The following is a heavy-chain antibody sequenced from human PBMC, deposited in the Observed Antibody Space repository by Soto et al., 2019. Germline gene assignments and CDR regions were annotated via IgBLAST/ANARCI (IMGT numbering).Heavy chain of an antibody. Sequence: QLQLKESGPVLVKPSEALSLTCAVSGGSIVSSDYYWDWIRRPPGEGLEWIATVHYDRSTYYNPSLKSRVTMFVDTSKNQFALRLSSVTAADAAVYYCARRIRHYDFLDSWGRGILVTVSS. CDR3: ARRIRHYDFLDS. J-gene: IGHJ5*01. V-gene: IGHV4-39*01. D-gene: IGHD3-3*01. CDR1: GGSIVSSDYY. CDR2: VHYDRST.